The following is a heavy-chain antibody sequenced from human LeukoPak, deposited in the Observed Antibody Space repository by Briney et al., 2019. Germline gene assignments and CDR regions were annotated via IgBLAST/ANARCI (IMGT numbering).Heavy chain of an antibody. CDR2: INKDGSEK. V-gene: IGHV3-7*01. CDR1: GFTISTYS. D-gene: IGHD2-21*02. J-gene: IGHJ4*02. CDR3: ARGFQRGDSPV. Sequence: GESLRLSCAASGFTISTYSLTWLRQPPGKGLEWVAKINKDGSEKGYVDSVKGRFTISRDNAKGSLYLQLDSLRAEDTAVYYCARGFQRGDSPVWGQGTPVTVSS.